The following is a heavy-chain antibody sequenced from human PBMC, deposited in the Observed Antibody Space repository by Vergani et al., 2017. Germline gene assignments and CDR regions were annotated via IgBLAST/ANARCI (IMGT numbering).Heavy chain of an antibody. J-gene: IGHJ6*03. CDR2: INHSGST. CDR3: AGIVGATRNYYYYMDV. CDR1: GGSFSGYY. Sequence: QVQLQQWGAGLSKPSETLSLTCAVYGGSFSGYYWSWIRQPPGKGLEWIWEINHSGSTNYNPSLKSRVTISVDTSKNQFSLKLSSVTAADTAVYYCAGIVGATRNYYYYMDVWGKGTTVTVSS. D-gene: IGHD1-26*01. V-gene: IGHV4-34*01.